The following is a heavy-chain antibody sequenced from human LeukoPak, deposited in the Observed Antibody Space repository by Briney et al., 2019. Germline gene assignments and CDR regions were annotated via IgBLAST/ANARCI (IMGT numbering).Heavy chain of an antibody. CDR2: IYHSGTT. CDR1: GYSISSGYY. V-gene: IGHV4-38-2*01. D-gene: IGHD1-26*01. J-gene: IGHJ4*02. CDR3: ASGSYYFDY. Sequence: SETLSLTCAVSGYSISSGYYWGWIRQPPGKGLELIGSIYHSGTTYYNPSLKSRVTISVDTSKNQFSLKLSSVTAADTAVYYCASGSYYFDYWGQGTLVTVSS.